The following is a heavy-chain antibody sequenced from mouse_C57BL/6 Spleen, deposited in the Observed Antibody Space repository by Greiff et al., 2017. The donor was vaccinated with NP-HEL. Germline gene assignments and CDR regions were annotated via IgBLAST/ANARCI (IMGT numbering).Heavy chain of an antibody. Sequence: QVQLQQPGAELVRPGSSVTLSCKASGYTFTSYWLHWVKQRPIPGLEWIGNIDPSDSETHSNQKFQDKATLTVDKSSSTAYMQLSSLTSEDSAVYYCARGGAYYSNAMDYWGQGTSVTVSS. CDR1: GYTFTSYW. J-gene: IGHJ4*01. CDR2: IDPSDSET. CDR3: ARGGAYYSNAMDY. V-gene: IGHV1-52*01. D-gene: IGHD2-5*01.